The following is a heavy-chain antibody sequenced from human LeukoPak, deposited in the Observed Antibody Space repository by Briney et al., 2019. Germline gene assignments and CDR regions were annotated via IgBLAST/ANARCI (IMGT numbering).Heavy chain of an antibody. J-gene: IGHJ4*02. V-gene: IGHV4-4*07. Sequence: PSETLSLTCTVSGGSISSYYWSWIRQPAGKGLEWIGRIYTSGSTNYNPSLKSRVTMSVDTSKNQFSLKLSSVTAADTAVCYCARDNLKRGAGYSISWHLDYFDYWGQGTLVTVSS. CDR2: IYTSGST. D-gene: IGHD6-13*01. CDR1: GGSISSYY. CDR3: ARDNLKRGAGYSISWHLDYFDY.